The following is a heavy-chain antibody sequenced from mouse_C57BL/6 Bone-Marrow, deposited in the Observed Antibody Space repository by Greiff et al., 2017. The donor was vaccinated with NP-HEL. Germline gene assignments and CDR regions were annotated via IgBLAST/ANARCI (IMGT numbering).Heavy chain of an antibody. CDR1: GFTFTDYY. V-gene: IGHV7-3*01. CDR2: IRNKANGYTT. CDR3: ARYDIYYGYAMDD. D-gene: IGHD2-1*01. J-gene: IGHJ4*01. Sequence: EVKLMESGGGLVQPGGSLSLSCAASGFTFTDYYMSWVRQPPGKALEWLGFIRNKANGYTTEYSASVKGRFTISRDNSQSILYLQMNALRAEDSATYYCARYDIYYGYAMDDWGQGTSVTVSS.